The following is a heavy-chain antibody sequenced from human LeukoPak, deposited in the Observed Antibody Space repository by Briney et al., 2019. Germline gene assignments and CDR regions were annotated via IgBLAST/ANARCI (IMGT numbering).Heavy chain of an antibody. J-gene: IGHJ4*02. D-gene: IGHD2-15*01. CDR3: ARAIVVVITASSYYFDY. Sequence: SETLSLTCTVSGGSISSSSYYWGWIRQPPGKGLEWIGSIYYSGSTYYNPSLKSRVSISVDTSKNQFSLKLSSVTAADTAVYFCARAIVVVITASSYYFDYWGQGTLVTVSS. V-gene: IGHV4-39*01. CDR1: GGSISSSSYY. CDR2: IYYSGST.